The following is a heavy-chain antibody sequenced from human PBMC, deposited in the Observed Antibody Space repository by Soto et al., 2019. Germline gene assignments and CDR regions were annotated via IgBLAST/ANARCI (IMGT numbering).Heavy chain of an antibody. CDR3: ANEGYCSSTSCPAHFDY. V-gene: IGHV3-23*01. CDR2: ISGSGGST. CDR1: GFTFSSYA. J-gene: IGHJ4*02. Sequence: XGSLILSCAAAGFTFSSYAMSWVRQAPGRGLEWVSAISGSGGSTYYADSVKGRFTISRDNSKNTLYLQMNSLRAEDTAVYYCANEGYCSSTSCPAHFDYWGQGTLVTVSS. D-gene: IGHD2-2*01.